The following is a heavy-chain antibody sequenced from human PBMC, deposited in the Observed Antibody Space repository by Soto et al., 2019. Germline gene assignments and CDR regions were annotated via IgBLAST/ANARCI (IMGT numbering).Heavy chain of an antibody. J-gene: IGHJ3*01. CDR3: ARCPFRHADYRHAFAF. CDR2: INHSGST. Sequence: PSETLSLTCAVYGGCFSTYYWSWIGQPPGKGLEWIGEINHSGSTNYNPSLKSRVTISIDTSKNQFSLELSSVTAADTSVYYCARCPFRHADYRHAFAFWCQGTMVTVSS. V-gene: IGHV4-34*01. CDR1: GGCFSTYY. D-gene: IGHD3-16*01.